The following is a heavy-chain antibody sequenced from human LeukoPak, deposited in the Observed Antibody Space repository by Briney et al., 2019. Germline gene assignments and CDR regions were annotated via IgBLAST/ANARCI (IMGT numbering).Heavy chain of an antibody. J-gene: IGHJ6*03. CDR1: GYTFTSYD. V-gene: IGHV1-8*01. Sequence: ASVKVSCKASGYTFTSYDINWVRQATGQGLEWMGWMNPNSGNTGYAQKFQGRVTMTRNTSISTAYMELSSLRPEDTAVYYCARGNYGSYLYYYYYMDVWGKGTTVTASS. D-gene: IGHD1-26*01. CDR2: MNPNSGNT. CDR3: ARGNYGSYLYYYYYMDV.